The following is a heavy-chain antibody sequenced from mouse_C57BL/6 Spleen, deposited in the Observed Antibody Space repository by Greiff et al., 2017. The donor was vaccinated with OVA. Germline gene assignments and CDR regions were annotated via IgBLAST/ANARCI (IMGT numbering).Heavy chain of an antibody. CDR3: ARGHYGSSYFDY. J-gene: IGHJ2*01. CDR2: IYPGSGST. Sequence: VQLQQPGAELVKPGASVKMSCKASGYTFTSYWITWVKQRPGQGLEWIGDIYPGSGSTNYNEKFKSKATLTVDTSSSTAYMQLSSLTSEDSAVDYCARGHYGSSYFDYWGQGTTLTVSS. CDR1: GYTFTSYW. D-gene: IGHD1-1*01. V-gene: IGHV1-55*01.